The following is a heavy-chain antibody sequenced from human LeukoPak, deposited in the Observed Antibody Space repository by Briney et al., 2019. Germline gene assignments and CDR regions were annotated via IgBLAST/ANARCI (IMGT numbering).Heavy chain of an antibody. D-gene: IGHD1-7*01. J-gene: IGHJ4*02. Sequence: GGSLRLSCAASGFTFSSYAMSWVRQAPGKGLEWVSAISGSGGSTYYADSVKGRFTISRDNSKNTLYLQMNSLRAEDTAVYYYAKDRLELEVGDYWGQGTLVTVSS. CDR2: ISGSGGST. V-gene: IGHV3-23*01. CDR3: AKDRLELEVGDY. CDR1: GFTFSSYA.